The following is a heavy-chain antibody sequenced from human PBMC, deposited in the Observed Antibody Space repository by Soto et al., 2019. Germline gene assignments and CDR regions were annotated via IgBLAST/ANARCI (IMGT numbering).Heavy chain of an antibody. D-gene: IGHD1-20*01. V-gene: IGHV3-20*01. J-gene: IGHJ3*02. CDR3: ARGGITGTGYNAFDI. Sequence: GSLRLSCAASGFTFDDYGMSWVRQAPGKGLEWVSGINWNGGSTGYADSVKGRFTISRDNAKNSLYLQMNSLRAEDTALYHCARGGITGTGYNAFDIWGQGTMVTVSS. CDR2: INWNGGST. CDR1: GFTFDDYG.